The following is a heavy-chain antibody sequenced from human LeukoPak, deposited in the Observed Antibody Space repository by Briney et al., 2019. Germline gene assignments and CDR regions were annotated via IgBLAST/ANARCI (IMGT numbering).Heavy chain of an antibody. Sequence: SETLSLTCTVSGVSISSHYWSWIRQPPGKGLEWIGYIDYSGSTSYNPSLKSRVTISEDTSKNQVSLKLKSVTAADTAVYFCAGYCSGGSCYQRGLPWFDPWGQGSLVTVSS. J-gene: IGHJ5*02. V-gene: IGHV4-59*11. D-gene: IGHD2-15*01. CDR2: IDYSGST. CDR1: GVSISSHY. CDR3: AGYCSGGSCYQRGLPWFDP.